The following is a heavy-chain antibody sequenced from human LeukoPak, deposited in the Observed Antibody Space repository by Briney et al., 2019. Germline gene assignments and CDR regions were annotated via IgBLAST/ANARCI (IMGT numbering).Heavy chain of an antibody. CDR1: GVSISSSSYY. J-gene: IGHJ6*03. D-gene: IGHD7-27*01. CDR2: IYYSGST. Sequence: SETLSLTCTVSGVSISSSSYYWGWIRQPPGKGLEWIGSIYYSGSTYYNPSLKGRVTISVDTSKNQFSLKLSSVTAADTAVYYCVKKLGGHYDYYYIDVWGKGTTVTVSS. V-gene: IGHV4-39*01. CDR3: VKKLGGHYDYYYIDV.